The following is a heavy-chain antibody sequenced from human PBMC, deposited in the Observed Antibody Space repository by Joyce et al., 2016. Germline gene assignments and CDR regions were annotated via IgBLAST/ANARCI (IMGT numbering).Heavy chain of an antibody. CDR2: IYYSGNT. CDR3: ARDQGDYYFDL. CDR1: RASISSSNFS. D-gene: IGHD1-26*01. J-gene: IGHJ2*01. V-gene: IGHV4-39*07. Sequence: QLQLQESGPGLVKPSETLSLTGTVSRASISSSNFSWGWIRQSPGKGLEWIANIYYSGNTYYNPSLKSRVTMSVDISKNQFSLKLNSVTAADTAVYFCARDQGDYYFDLWGRGTLVTVSS.